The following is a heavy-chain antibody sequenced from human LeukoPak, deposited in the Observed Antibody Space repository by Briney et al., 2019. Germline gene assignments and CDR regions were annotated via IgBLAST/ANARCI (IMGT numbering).Heavy chain of an antibody. CDR2: IKSKSDGGTT. V-gene: IGHV3-15*01. CDR1: GFNFRSFW. J-gene: IGHJ3*02. CDR3: SSVGLMGFFACDM. D-gene: IGHD2-8*01. Sequence: PGGSLRLSCAASGFNFRSFWMHWVRQAPGKGLEWVGLIKSKSDGGTTHHAAPVQGRFSISRDDSKNTLYLQMNSLKTEDTAVYYCSSVGLMGFFACDMWGQGTLVTVSS.